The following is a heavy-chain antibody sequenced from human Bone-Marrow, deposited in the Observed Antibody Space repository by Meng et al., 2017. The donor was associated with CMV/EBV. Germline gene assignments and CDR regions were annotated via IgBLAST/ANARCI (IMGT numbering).Heavy chain of an antibody. Sequence: GESLKISCAASGFTVSSNYMSWVRQAPGKGLEWVSVIYSGGSTYYADSVKGRFTISRDNSKNMLYLQMSSLRAEDTAVYYCAKADRGGGGYYYYYGLDVWGQGTTVTVSS. CDR2: IYSGGST. J-gene: IGHJ6*02. V-gene: IGHV3-53*01. D-gene: IGHD3-10*01. CDR1: GFTVSSNY. CDR3: AKADRGGGGYYYYYGLDV.